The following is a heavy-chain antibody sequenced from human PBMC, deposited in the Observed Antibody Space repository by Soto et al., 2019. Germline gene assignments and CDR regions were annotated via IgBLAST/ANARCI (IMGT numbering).Heavy chain of an antibody. CDR2: IFSSDSNA. CDR3: ATWRSSSWFDY. CDR1: GYSFSTYS. D-gene: IGHD6-13*01. J-gene: IGHJ4*02. Sequence: GDSLKISCKGSGYSFSTYSIGWVRQMPGKGLEWMGNIFSSDSNARYSPSFQGQVTISVDKSINTAYLQWSSLKDSDTAMYYCATWRSSSWFDYWGKGTLVTVSS. V-gene: IGHV5-51*01.